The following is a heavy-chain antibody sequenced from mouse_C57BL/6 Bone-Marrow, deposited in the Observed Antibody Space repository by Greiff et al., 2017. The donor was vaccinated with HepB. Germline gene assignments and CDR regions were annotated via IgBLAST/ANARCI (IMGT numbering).Heavy chain of an antibody. Sequence: EVHLVESEGGLVQPGSSMKLSCTASGFTFSDYYMAWVRQVPEKGLEWVAIINYDGSSTYYLDSLKSRFIISRDNAKNILYLHMSSLKSEDTATYYCARGPVFAYWGQGTLVTVSA. CDR1: GFTFSDYY. CDR2: INYDGSST. J-gene: IGHJ3*01. V-gene: IGHV5-16*01. CDR3: ARGPVFAY.